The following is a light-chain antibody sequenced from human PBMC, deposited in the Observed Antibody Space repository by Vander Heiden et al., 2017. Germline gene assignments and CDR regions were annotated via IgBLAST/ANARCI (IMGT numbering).Light chain of an antibody. CDR2: GTS. J-gene: IGLJ3*02. Sequence: QSVLTQPPSVSGAPGQRVPISCTGSSSNIGAGYDVHWYQQLPGTAPKLLIFGTSNRPSGVPDRFSGSKSGTSASLAITGLQAEDEADYYCQSYDSSLSGYWVFGGGTKLTVL. V-gene: IGLV1-40*01. CDR3: QSYDSSLSGYWV. CDR1: SSNIGAGYD.